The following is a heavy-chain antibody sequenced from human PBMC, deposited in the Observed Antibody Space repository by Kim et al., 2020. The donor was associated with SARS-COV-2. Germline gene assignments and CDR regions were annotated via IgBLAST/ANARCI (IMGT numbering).Heavy chain of an antibody. CDR1: GGSFSGYY. J-gene: IGHJ4*02. D-gene: IGHD6-13*01. CDR3: ARSLGIAAAGYYFDY. CDR2: INHSGST. V-gene: IGHV4-34*01. Sequence: SETLSLTCAVYGGSFSGYYWSWIRQPPGKGLEWIGEINHSGSTNYNPSLKSRVTISVDTSKNQFSLKLSSVTAADTAVYYCARSLGIAAAGYYFDYWGQGTLVTVSS.